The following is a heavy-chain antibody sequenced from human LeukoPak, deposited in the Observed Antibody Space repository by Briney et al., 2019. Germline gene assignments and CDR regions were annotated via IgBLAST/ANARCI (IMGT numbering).Heavy chain of an antibody. CDR2: INPSDGST. CDR3: ARAGYSSSSITLGY. D-gene: IGHD6-6*01. CDR1: GYTFTNYY. J-gene: IGHJ4*02. Sequence: ASVKVSCKASGYTFTNYYIHWVRQAPGQGLEWMGIINPSDGSTSYAQKFQVRATVARDTSTSTVYMELSSLRSEDTAVYYCARAGYSSSSITLGYWGQGTLVTVSS. V-gene: IGHV1-46*01.